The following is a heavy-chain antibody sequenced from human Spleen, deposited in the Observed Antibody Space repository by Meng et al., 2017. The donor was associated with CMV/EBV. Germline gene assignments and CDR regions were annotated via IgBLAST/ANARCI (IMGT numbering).Heavy chain of an antibody. CDR1: FCFSTYA. CDR3: AKVQPFSKIRFLETSYFDY. V-gene: IGHV3-23*01. J-gene: IGHJ4*02. D-gene: IGHD3-3*01. CDR2: SSGGTT. Sequence: FCFSTYAMSWMRQATGKGLEWVTTSSGGTTNYADSVKGRFTISRDNSKNTLYLQMNSLRAEDTAIYYCAKVQPFSKIRFLETSYFDYWGQGTLVTVSS.